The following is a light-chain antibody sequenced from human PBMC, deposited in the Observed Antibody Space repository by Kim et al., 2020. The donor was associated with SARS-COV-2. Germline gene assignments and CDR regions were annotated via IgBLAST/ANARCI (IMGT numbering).Light chain of an antibody. V-gene: IGLV3-1*01. Sequence: SVSPGQTASITCSGDNLGDKYVCWYQQKPGQSPVLVIYQDVKRPSGIPERFSGSNSGNTATLTISGTQAMDEAAYYCQAWDSSTAVFGGGTQLTVL. CDR1: NLGDKY. CDR3: QAWDSSTAV. J-gene: IGLJ3*02. CDR2: QDV.